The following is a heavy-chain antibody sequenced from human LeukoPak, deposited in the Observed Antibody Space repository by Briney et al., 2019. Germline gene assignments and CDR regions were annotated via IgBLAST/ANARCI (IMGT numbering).Heavy chain of an antibody. CDR3: ARPYCKNGVCLVWLDP. D-gene: IGHD2-8*01. V-gene: IGHV1-2*02. J-gene: IGHJ5*02. CDR2: INPHSGDA. Sequence: ASVKVSCKASGYTFTDYYLHWVRQAPGQGLEWMGEINPHSGDANYAQKFQGRVTLTRDTSISTAYMELSSLRPDDTAVYYCARPYCKNGVCLVWLDPWGQGTLVTVSS. CDR1: GYTFTDYY.